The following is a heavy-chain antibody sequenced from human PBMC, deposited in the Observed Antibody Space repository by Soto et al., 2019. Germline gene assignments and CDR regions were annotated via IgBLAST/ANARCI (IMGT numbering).Heavy chain of an antibody. CDR1: GGTFSSYA. CDR2: IIPIFGTA. CDR3: ARGFRLRSDIVVVPAAMVPGAFDI. D-gene: IGHD2-2*01. Sequence: GPSVKVSCKASGGTFSSYAISWVRQAPGQGLEWMGGIIPIFGTANYAQKFQGRVTITADESTSTAYMELSSLKSEDTAVYYCARGFRLRSDIVVVPAAMVPGAFDIWGQGTMVTVSS. V-gene: IGHV1-69*13. J-gene: IGHJ3*02.